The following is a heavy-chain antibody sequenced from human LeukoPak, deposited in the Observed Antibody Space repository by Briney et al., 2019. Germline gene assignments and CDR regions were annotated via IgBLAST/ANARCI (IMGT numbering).Heavy chain of an antibody. J-gene: IGHJ4*02. Sequence: PGGSLRLSCAASGFTVSSNYMSWVRQAPGKGLEWVSVIYSGGSTYYADSVKGRFTISRDNSKNTLYLQMNSLRAEDTAVYYCAKTHEWGIRPYFDYWGQGTLVTVSS. CDR3: AKTHEWGIRPYFDY. V-gene: IGHV3-66*01. CDR2: IYSGGST. CDR1: GFTVSSNY. D-gene: IGHD3-16*01.